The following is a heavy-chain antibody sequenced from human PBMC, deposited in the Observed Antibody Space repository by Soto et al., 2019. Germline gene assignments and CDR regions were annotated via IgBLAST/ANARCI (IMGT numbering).Heavy chain of an antibody. V-gene: IGHV3-33*01. CDR3: ARDRGYCSGGSCYGPGRFDY. J-gene: IGHJ4*02. Sequence: GWSLRLSCAASGFTFSSYGMHWVRQAPGKGLEWVAVIWYDGSNKYYADSVKGRFTISRDNSKNTLYLQMNSLRAEDTAVYYCARDRGYCSGGSCYGPGRFDYWGQGTLVTVSS. D-gene: IGHD2-15*01. CDR1: GFTFSSYG. CDR2: IWYDGSNK.